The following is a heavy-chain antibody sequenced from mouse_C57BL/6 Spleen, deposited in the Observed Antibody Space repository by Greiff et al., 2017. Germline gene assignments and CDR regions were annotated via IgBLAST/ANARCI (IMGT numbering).Heavy chain of an antibody. CDR3: ARRGNWDEYFDY. D-gene: IGHD4-1*01. J-gene: IGHJ2*01. V-gene: IGHV1-18*01. CDR2: SNPNNGGT. Sequence: VQLKQSGPELVKPGASVKIPCKASGYTFTDYNMDWVKQSHGKSLEWIGDSNPNNGGTNYNQKFKGKATLTVDKSSSTAYMELRSLTSEDTAVYYCARRGNWDEYFDYWGQGTTLTVSS. CDR1: GYTFTDYN.